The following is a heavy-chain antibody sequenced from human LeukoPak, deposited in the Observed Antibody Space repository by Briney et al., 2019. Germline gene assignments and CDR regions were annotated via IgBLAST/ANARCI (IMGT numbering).Heavy chain of an antibody. Sequence: SQTLSLTCTVSGGSLCRYYWSCIRQPAGKGLEWIGRIHSSGSTSYNPSLKSRVTMSVDTSKNHFSLKLSSVTAADTAVYYCARANSYDGSGHYYEFAYWGQGTLVTVSS. CDR2: IHSSGST. J-gene: IGHJ4*02. CDR1: GGSLCRYY. CDR3: ARANSYDGSGHYYEFAY. V-gene: IGHV4-4*07. D-gene: IGHD3-22*01.